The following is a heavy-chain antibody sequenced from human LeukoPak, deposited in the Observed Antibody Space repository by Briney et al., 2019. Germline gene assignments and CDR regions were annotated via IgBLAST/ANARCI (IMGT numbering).Heavy chain of an antibody. CDR2: ISSTGTTI. J-gene: IGHJ4*02. V-gene: IGHV3-48*04. CDR3: AKDRLAFDH. CDR1: GFTFSSYN. Sequence: GGSLRLSCAASGFTFSSYNMNWVRQAPGKGLEWVSYISSTGTTIYYADFVKGRFTISRDNSRSMVYLQMTSLRAEDTAVYYCAKDRLAFDHWGQGTLVTVSS. D-gene: IGHD3-9*01.